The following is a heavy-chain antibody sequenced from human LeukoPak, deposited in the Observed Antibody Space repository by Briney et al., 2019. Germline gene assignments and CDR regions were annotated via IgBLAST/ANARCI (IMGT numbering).Heavy chain of an antibody. CDR1: GASISSYD. CDR2: IYYTEST. Sequence: KPSQTLSLTCTVSGASISSYDWSWIRHPPGKGLEWIGYIYYTESTNYNPSLKSRVTISVDTSKNQFSLKLSSVTAADTAVYHCARVDIASDAFDIWGQGTMVTVSS. J-gene: IGHJ3*02. D-gene: IGHD5-18*01. CDR3: ARVDIASDAFDI. V-gene: IGHV4-59*01.